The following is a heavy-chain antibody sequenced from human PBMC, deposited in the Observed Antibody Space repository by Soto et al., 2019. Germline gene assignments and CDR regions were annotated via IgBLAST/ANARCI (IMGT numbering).Heavy chain of an antibody. CDR1: GFTFSNAW. Sequence: EVQLVESGGGLVKPGGSLRLSCAASGFTFSNAWMSWVRQAPGKGLEWVGRIKSKTDGGTTDYAAPVKGRFTISIDNSKNTLYLQMNSLKTEDTAVYYCTTDKGAYDFWSGYFPFDPWGQGTLVTVSS. CDR2: IKSKTDGGTT. J-gene: IGHJ5*02. D-gene: IGHD3-3*01. V-gene: IGHV3-15*01. CDR3: TTDKGAYDFWSGYFPFDP.